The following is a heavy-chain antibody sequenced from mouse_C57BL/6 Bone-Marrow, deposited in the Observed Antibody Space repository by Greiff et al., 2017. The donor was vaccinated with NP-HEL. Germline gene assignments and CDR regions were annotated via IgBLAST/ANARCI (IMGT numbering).Heavy chain of an antibody. D-gene: IGHD2-1*01. CDR1: GYSITSGYY. CDR2: ISYDGSN. V-gene: IGHV3-6*01. CDR3: ARYGNYVFAY. J-gene: IGHJ3*01. Sequence: EVKLMESGPGLVKPSQSLSLTCSVTGYSITSGYYWNWIRQFPGNKLEWMGYISYDGSNNYNPSLNNRITITRDTSKNQFFLKLNSVTTEDTATYYCARYGNYVFAYWGQGTLVTVSA.